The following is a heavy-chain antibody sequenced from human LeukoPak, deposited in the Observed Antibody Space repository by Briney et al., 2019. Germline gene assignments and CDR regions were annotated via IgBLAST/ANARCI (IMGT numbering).Heavy chain of an antibody. Sequence: GGSLRLSCAASGFTFSSYGMHWVRQAPGKGREWVAFIRYDGSNKYYADSVKGRFTISRDNSKNTLYLQMNSPRAEDTAVYYCAKNKYSSSSGIDYWGQGTLVTVSS. CDR2: IRYDGSNK. V-gene: IGHV3-30*02. J-gene: IGHJ4*02. CDR1: GFTFSSYG. D-gene: IGHD6-6*01. CDR3: AKNKYSSSSGIDY.